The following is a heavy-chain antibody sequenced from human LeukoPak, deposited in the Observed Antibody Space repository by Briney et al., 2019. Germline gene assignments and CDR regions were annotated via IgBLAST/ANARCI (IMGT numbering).Heavy chain of an antibody. J-gene: IGHJ4*02. CDR3: ARGMITFGGGYYFDY. Sequence: SETLSLTCTVSGGSMSSYYWSWIRQPPGKGLEWIGYIYYSGSTNYNPSLKSRVTISVDTSKNQFSLKLSSVTAADTAVYYCARGMITFGGGYYFDYWGQGTLVTVSS. CDR2: IYYSGST. D-gene: IGHD3-16*01. CDR1: GGSMSSYY. V-gene: IGHV4-59*01.